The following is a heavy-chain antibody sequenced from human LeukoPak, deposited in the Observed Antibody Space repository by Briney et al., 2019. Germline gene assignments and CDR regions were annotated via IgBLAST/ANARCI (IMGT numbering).Heavy chain of an antibody. V-gene: IGHV4-34*01. D-gene: IGHD6-19*01. CDR1: GGSFSGYY. J-gene: IGHJ4*02. Sequence: PSETLSLTCALYGGSFSGYYWSWLRQPPGKGLEGIGEINHSGSTNHNPSLKTRVTISVDTSKIQVSVKLSSVTAGDTAVYYCAVTISSGWSFDYWGQGTLVTVSS. CDR2: INHSGST. CDR3: AVTISSGWSFDY.